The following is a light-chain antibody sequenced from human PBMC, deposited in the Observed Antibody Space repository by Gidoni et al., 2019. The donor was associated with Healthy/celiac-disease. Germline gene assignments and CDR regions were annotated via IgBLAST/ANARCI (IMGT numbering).Light chain of an antibody. CDR1: QSVSSY. V-gene: IGKV3-11*01. Sequence: EIVLTQSPATLSLSPGERATLSCRASQSVSSYVAWYQPKPGQAPRLLIYDASNRATGIPARFSGSGSGTDFTLTISSLEPEDFAVYYCQQRSNWPPYTFGQGTKLEIK. CDR3: QQRSNWPPYT. CDR2: DAS. J-gene: IGKJ2*01.